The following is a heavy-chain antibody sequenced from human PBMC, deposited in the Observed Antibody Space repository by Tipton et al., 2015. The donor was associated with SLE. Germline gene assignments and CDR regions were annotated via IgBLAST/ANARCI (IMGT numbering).Heavy chain of an antibody. J-gene: IGHJ6*02. D-gene: IGHD7-27*01. CDR3: ASETTGDTYYYYGMDV. CDR1: GGSISSYY. CDR2: IYYRGST. V-gene: IGHV4-59*01. Sequence: TLSLTCTVSGGSISSYYWSWIRQPPGKGLEWIGYIYYRGSTNYNPSLKSRVTISVDTSKNQFSLNLSSVTAAHTAVYYWASETTGDTYYYYGMDVWGQGTTVTVSS.